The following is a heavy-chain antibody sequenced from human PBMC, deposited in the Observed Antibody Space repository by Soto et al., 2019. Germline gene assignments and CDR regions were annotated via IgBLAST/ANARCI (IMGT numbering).Heavy chain of an antibody. V-gene: IGHV3-30-3*01. CDR3: AMSPDYYDGAGFNYVEVYFDY. CDR2: TSNDGGSQ. CDR1: GFIFSDYA. D-gene: IGHD3-22*01. J-gene: IGHJ4*02. Sequence: QVQLVESGGGVVQPGRSLRLSCAASGFIFSDYALHWVRQAPDKGLEWVAITSNDGGSQDYADSVKGRFTISRDNSKNTLYLQMNSLIPNDTAVYFFAMSPDYYDGAGFNYVEVYFDYWGQGTLVTVSS.